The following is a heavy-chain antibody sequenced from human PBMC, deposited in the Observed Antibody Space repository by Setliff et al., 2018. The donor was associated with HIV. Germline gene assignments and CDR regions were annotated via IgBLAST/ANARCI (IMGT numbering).Heavy chain of an antibody. V-gene: IGHV4-39*01. J-gene: IGHJ1*01. CDR1: GGSIRSIDYF. Sequence: SETLSLTCTVSGGSIRSIDYFWGWIRQPPGKGLEWLGNIGNIYYGGTTYYNPSLKGRITISVFTSSQQLSLTLTSVTAADTAVYYCARHGRALYNNKWYFEYFQHWGQGTLVTVSS. D-gene: IGHD3-10*01. CDR3: ARHGRALYNNKWYFEYFQH. CDR2: IYYGGTT.